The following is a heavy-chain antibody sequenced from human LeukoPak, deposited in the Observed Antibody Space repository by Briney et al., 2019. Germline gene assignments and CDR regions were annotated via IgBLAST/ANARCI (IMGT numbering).Heavy chain of an antibody. CDR2: MYSGGST. Sequence: PRGSLRLSCVASGFTVKNTYVSWVRQAPGKGLEWLSVMYSGGSTYYPDSVKGRFTISRDISKNTLYLQMNSLRVEDTAVYYCARDHVSSGWYVGFDLWGQGTLVTVSS. CDR1: GFTVKNTY. D-gene: IGHD6-19*01. J-gene: IGHJ4*02. CDR3: ARDHVSSGWYVGFDL. V-gene: IGHV3-53*01.